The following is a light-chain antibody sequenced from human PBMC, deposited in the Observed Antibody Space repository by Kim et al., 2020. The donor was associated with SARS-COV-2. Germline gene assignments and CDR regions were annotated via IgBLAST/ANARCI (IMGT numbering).Light chain of an antibody. J-gene: IGLJ1*01. CDR3: NSRDSSGNHLV. CDR1: SLRSYY. Sequence: SSELTQDPAVSVALGQTVRITCQGDSLRSYYASWYQQKPGQAPVLVIYGKNNRPSGIPDRFSGSSSGNTASLTITEAQAEDEADYYCNSRDSSGNHLVFGTGTKAPS. V-gene: IGLV3-19*01. CDR2: GKN.